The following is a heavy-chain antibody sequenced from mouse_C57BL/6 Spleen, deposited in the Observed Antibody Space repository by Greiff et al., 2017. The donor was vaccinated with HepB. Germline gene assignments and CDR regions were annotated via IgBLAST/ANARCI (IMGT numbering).Heavy chain of an antibody. CDR3: ARNGYYGYYAMDY. V-gene: IGHV5-9*01. J-gene: IGHJ4*01. D-gene: IGHD2-3*01. CDR1: GFTFSSYT. Sequence: EVKVVESGGGLVKPGGSLKLSCAASGFTFSSYTMSWVRQTPEKRLEWVATISGGGGNTYYPDSVKGRFTISRDNAKNTLYLQMSSLRSEDTALYYCARNGYYGYYAMDYWGQGTSVTVSS. CDR2: ISGGGGNT.